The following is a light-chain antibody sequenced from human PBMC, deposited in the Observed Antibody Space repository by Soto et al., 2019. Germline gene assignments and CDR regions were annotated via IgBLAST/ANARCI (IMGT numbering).Light chain of an antibody. V-gene: IGKV3-20*01. Sequence: EIVLTQSPGTLSLSPGERATLSCRASQSVSSSYLAWYQQKPGQAPRLLIYGASSRATGIPDRFSVSGSGTDFTLTISRLEPEDFAVYYCQQYGSSPRTFGQGTKVEIK. CDR3: QQYGSSPRT. J-gene: IGKJ1*01. CDR1: QSVSSSY. CDR2: GAS.